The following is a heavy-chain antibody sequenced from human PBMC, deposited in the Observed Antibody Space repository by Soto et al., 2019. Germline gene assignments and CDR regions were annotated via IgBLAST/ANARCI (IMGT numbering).Heavy chain of an antibody. Sequence: PGESLKISCEGSGYTFTSYYITWARQLPGKGLEWMGRIDPSDSYTTYNPSFRGHVTISADKSIRTAYLQWSSLEASDSGMYYWARGDTAAVQKDVDVWGRRTTVSV. D-gene: IGHD5-18*01. CDR1: GYTFTSYY. CDR2: IDPSDSYT. V-gene: IGHV5-10-1*01. J-gene: IGHJ6*02. CDR3: ARGDTAAVQKDVDV.